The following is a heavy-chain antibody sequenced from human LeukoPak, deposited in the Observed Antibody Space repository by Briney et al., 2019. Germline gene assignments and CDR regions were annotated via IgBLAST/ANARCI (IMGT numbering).Heavy chain of an antibody. CDR3: AREAYSSSWYFSGYYYYYMDV. J-gene: IGHJ6*03. Sequence: GGSLRLSCAASGFTFSSYSMNWVRQAPGKGLEWVSSISSSSSYIYYADSVKGRFTISRGNAKNSLYLQMNSLRAEDTAVYYCAREAYSSSWYFSGYYYYYMDVWGKGTTVTVSS. D-gene: IGHD6-13*01. CDR1: GFTFSSYS. CDR2: ISSSSSYI. V-gene: IGHV3-21*01.